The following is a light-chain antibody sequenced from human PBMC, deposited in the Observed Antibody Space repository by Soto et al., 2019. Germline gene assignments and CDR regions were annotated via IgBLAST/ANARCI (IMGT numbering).Light chain of an antibody. CDR2: AAS. V-gene: IGKV1D-16*01. CDR3: QQYNRYPRT. CDR1: QGISTW. J-gene: IGKJ1*01. Sequence: DIQMTQFPSSLSASVGDRVNITCRASQGISTWLAWYQQKPERAPKSLIYAASRLQSGVPPRLSGSGSETDFTLTISSLQPEDVATYYCQQYNRYPRTFGQGTKVEIK.